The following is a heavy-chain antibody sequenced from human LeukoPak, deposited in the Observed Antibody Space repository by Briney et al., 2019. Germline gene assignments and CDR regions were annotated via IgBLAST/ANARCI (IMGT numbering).Heavy chain of an antibody. V-gene: IGHV3-23*01. D-gene: IGHD3-22*01. J-gene: IGHJ3*02. CDR3: AKAPYYYDSSGYYFYAFDI. CDR2: ISTSGDST. CDR1: GFTLNDYD. Sequence: GGSLRLSCVASGFTLNDYDMSWVRQAPGKGLEWVSVISTSGDSTYYADSVKGRFTISRDNSKNTLYLQMNSLRAEDTAVYYCAKAPYYYDSSGYYFYAFDIWGQGTMVTVSS.